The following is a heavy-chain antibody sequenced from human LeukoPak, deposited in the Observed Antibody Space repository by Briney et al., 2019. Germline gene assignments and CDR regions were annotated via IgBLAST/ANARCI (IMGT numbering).Heavy chain of an antibody. CDR2: IYSGGST. D-gene: IGHD3-10*01. CDR3: ARGTYGNYYFDY. J-gene: IGHJ4*02. CDR1: GFTVSGNY. V-gene: IGHV3-66*02. Sequence: GGSLRLSCAASGFTVSGNYMSWVRQAPGKGLDWVSVIYSGGSTYYADSVKGRFTISRDNSKNTLFLQINSLRPEDTAVYYCARGTYGNYYFDYWGPGTLVTVSS.